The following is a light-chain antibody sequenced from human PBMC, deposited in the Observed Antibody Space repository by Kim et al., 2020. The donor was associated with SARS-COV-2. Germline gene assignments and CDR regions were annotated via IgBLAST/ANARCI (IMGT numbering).Light chain of an antibody. V-gene: IGLV1-44*01. J-gene: IGLJ1*01. CDR3: AAWDDSLNDYV. CDR1: SSNIGSNT. Sequence: ELTQPPSASGAPGQRVIISCSGSSSNIGSNTVNWYRQLPGTAPKLLIYSNNQRPSGVPDRFSGSSSGTSGSLAISALQSEDEAEYYCAAWDDSLNDYVFGTGTKVTVL. CDR2: SNN.